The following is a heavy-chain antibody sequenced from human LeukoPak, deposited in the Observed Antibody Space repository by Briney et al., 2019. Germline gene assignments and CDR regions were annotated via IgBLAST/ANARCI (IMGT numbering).Heavy chain of an antibody. D-gene: IGHD6-13*01. CDR2: IKQAGSEN. CDR3: ARDRVPSSSWWEDYYYGMDV. V-gene: IGHV3-7*01. J-gene: IGHJ6*02. CDR1: GFMFSSYW. Sequence: GGSLRLSCAASGFMFSSYWMTWVRQAPGKGLEWVANIKQAGSENSYVDSVKGRFTISRDNAKNSLYLQINSLRAEDTAVYYCARDRVPSSSWWEDYYYGMDVWGQGTTVTVSS.